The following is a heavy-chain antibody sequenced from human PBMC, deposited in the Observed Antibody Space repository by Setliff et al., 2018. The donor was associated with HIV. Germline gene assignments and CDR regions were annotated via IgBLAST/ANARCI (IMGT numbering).Heavy chain of an antibody. V-gene: IGHV4-34*01. J-gene: IGHJ4*02. Sequence: SETLSLTCAVYGGSFSAYYWSWIRQPPGKGLEWIGEINYSGGTNYIPSLKSRVTISVDTSKSQFSLKLSSVSAADTAVYYCARGRGWYGYWGQGTVVTVSS. CDR3: ARGRGWYGY. CDR1: GGSFSAYY. D-gene: IGHD6-19*01. CDR2: INYSGGT.